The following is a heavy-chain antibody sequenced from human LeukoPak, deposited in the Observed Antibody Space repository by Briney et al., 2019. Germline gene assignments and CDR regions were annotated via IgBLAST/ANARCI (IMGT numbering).Heavy chain of an antibody. CDR2: ISSDGSRV. D-gene: IGHD5-18*01. CDR3: ARDIQDTAMVIPPYYFDY. V-gene: IGHV3-74*01. CDR1: GFTFSDYW. J-gene: IGHJ4*02. Sequence: GGSLRLSCAASGFTFSDYWMHWVRQAPGKGLVWVSRISSDGSRVTYADSVKGRFTISRDNAKNTLYLQMNSLRAEDTAVYYCARDIQDTAMVIPPYYFDYWGQGTLVTVSS.